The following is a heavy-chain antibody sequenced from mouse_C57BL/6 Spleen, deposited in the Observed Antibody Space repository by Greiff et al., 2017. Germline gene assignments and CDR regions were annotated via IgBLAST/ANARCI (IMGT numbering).Heavy chain of an antibody. CDR1: GFTFSDYY. D-gene: IGHD2-14*01. CDR3: ARNEVFGRGYFGV. CDR2: ISNCGGST. V-gene: IGHV5-12*01. J-gene: IGHJ1*03. Sequence: EVMLVESGGCVVQPGGSLKLSWAASGFTFSDYYMYWVRQTPEKRLEWVAYISNCGGSTYYPDTVQGRVTISRDNAKNTLYLQRSRLKSEDTAMYYGARNEVFGRGYFGVWGTGATVTVSS.